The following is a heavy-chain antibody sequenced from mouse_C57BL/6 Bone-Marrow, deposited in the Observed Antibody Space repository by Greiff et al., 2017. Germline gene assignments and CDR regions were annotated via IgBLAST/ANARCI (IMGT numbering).Heavy chain of an antibody. CDR1: GISLTSYG. Sequence: QVQLQQSGPGLAAPPQSLSITSTVSGISLTSYGVHWVCQPPGTGLAWLVVIWSDGSTTSNSALKSRLSLSKDNSKSQVFVKINSLHTDDTAVYYCARHGGHSWRQGASVPVSS. V-gene: IGHV2-6-1*01. CDR2: IWSDGST. J-gene: IGHJ4*01. CDR3: ARHGGHS.